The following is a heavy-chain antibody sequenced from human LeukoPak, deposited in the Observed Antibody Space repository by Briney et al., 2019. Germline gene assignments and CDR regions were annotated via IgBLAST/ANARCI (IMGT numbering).Heavy chain of an antibody. CDR2: IDGGSSAI. V-gene: IGHV3-48*01. Sequence: GGSLRLSCAASGFTFSSYSMKWVRQAPGKGLEWVSHIDGGSSAIYYADSVKGRFTISRDNARNSLYLQMDSLRVEDTAFYFCARASYTGFDLHFDQWGQGTLVTVSS. J-gene: IGHJ4*02. D-gene: IGHD5-12*01. CDR1: GFTFSSYS. CDR3: ARASYTGFDLHFDQ.